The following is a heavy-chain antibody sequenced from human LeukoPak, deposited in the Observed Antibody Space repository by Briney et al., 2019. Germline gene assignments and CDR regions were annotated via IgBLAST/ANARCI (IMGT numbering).Heavy chain of an antibody. Sequence: GASVKVSCKASGYTFTSYDIIWVRQATGQGLEWMGWMNPNSGNTGYAQKFQGRVTMTRNTSISTAYMELSSLRSEDTAVYYCARMYCSSTSCYGMDVWGQGTTVTVSS. V-gene: IGHV1-8*01. J-gene: IGHJ6*02. CDR2: MNPNSGNT. CDR3: ARMYCSSTSCYGMDV. D-gene: IGHD2-2*01. CDR1: GYTFTSYD.